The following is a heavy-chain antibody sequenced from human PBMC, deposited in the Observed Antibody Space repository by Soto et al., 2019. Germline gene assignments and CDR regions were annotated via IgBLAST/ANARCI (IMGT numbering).Heavy chain of an antibody. V-gene: IGHV5-51*01. D-gene: IGHD5-18*01. J-gene: IGHJ6*02. CDR3: ARRGRGYSYAWGGMDV. CDR2: IYPGDSDT. Sequence: GESLKISCKGSGYSFTSYWIGWVRQMPGKGLEWMGIIYPGDSDTRYSPSFQGQVTISADKSISTAYLQWSSLKASDTAMYYCARRGRGYSYAWGGMDVWGQGTTVTVSS. CDR1: GYSFTSYW.